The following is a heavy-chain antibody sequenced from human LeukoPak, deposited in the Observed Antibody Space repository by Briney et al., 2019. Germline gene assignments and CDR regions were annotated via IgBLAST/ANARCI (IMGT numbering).Heavy chain of an antibody. CDR2: IYYSGST. V-gene: IGHV4-30-4*08. J-gene: IGHJ4*02. Sequence: SETLSLTCTVSGGSISSSSYYWGWIRQPPGKGLEWIGYIYYSGSTYYNPSLKSRVTISVDTSKNQFSLKLSSVTAADTAVYYCAKGSSGWYVTSFDYWGQGTLVTVSS. CDR1: GGSISSSSYY. CDR3: AKGSSGWYVTSFDY. D-gene: IGHD6-19*01.